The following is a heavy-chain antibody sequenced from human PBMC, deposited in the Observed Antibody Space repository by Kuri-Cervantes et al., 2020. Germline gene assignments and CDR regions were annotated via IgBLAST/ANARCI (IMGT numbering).Heavy chain of an antibody. Sequence: SLKISCAASGFTFDDYAMHWVRQAPGKGLEWVSGISWNSGSTGYADSVKGRFTISRDNAKNSLYLQMNSLRAEDTALYYCAKDMGGMVRGVTFDYWGQGTPVTVSS. J-gene: IGHJ4*02. CDR3: AKDMGGMVRGVTFDY. D-gene: IGHD3-10*01. V-gene: IGHV3-9*01. CDR2: ISWNSGST. CDR1: GFTFDDYA.